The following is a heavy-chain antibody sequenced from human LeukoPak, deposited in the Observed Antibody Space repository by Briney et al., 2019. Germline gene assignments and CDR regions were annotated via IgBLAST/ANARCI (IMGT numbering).Heavy chain of an antibody. V-gene: IGHV3-30*18. Sequence: GGSLRLSCAASGFTFSSYDMHWVRQAPGKGLEWVAVISYDGNKKNYADSVKGRFTISRDNSENTLYLQLNSLRAEDTAVYYCAKRDYGDFLGLDYWGQGALVTVSS. CDR2: ISYDGNKK. D-gene: IGHD4-17*01. CDR3: AKRDYGDFLGLDY. CDR1: GFTFSSYD. J-gene: IGHJ4*02.